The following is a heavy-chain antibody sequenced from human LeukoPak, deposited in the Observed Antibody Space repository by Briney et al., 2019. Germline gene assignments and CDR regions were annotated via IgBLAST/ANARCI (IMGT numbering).Heavy chain of an antibody. J-gene: IGHJ5*02. V-gene: IGHV3-74*01. CDR2: IKSDGSST. Sequence: GGPLRLLYAPSGFPHRYYLLHWLRPAPAKGLTWVDRIKSDGSSTSYAASVKGRFTISRDNAENTLYLQMDSLRVEDTAVYYCAKSDWFDPWGQGTLVTVSS. CDR3: AKSDWFDP. CDR1: GFPHRYYL.